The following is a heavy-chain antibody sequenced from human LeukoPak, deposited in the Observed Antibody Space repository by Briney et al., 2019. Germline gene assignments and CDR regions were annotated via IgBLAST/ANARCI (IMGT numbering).Heavy chain of an antibody. CDR1: GFTFSSYA. D-gene: IGHD3-22*01. V-gene: IGHV3-23*01. CDR2: ISGSGGST. Sequence: GGSLRLSCAASGFTFSSYAMSWVRQAPGKGLEWVSAISGSGGSTYYADSVKGRFTISRDNSKNTLYLQMNSLRAEDTAVYYCAKDITYYYDSSGYYGAFDIWGQGTKVTVSS. J-gene: IGHJ3*02. CDR3: AKDITYYYDSSGYYGAFDI.